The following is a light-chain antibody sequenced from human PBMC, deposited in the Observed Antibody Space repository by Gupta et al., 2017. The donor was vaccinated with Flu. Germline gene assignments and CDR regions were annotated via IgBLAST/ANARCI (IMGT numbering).Light chain of an antibody. V-gene: IGKV3-20*01. J-gene: IGKJ4*01. CDR1: QTVTSNF. CDR2: GAS. Sequence: EILLTQSPGTLSLSPGERATLSCRASQTVTSNFLAWYLQNPGQAPRLLIYGASTRATGIPDRFSGGGSGTDFTLTISRLEPEDSAIYYCQQYGSSSGLTFGGGTKVEIK. CDR3: QQYGSSSGLT.